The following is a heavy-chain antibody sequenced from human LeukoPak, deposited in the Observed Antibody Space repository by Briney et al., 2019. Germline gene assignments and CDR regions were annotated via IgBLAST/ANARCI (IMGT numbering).Heavy chain of an antibody. J-gene: IGHJ4*02. CDR3: VALGYRIY. Sequence: GGSLRLSCAASGFTFSSYDMHWVRQATGKGLEWVSAISAAGDTYYLDSVKGRFTISRENAKNSLYLQMNSLRAGRTAVYCSVALGYRIYWGKGTLVTASS. CDR1: GFTFSSYD. V-gene: IGHV3-13*01. CDR2: ISAAGDT. D-gene: IGHD1-14*01.